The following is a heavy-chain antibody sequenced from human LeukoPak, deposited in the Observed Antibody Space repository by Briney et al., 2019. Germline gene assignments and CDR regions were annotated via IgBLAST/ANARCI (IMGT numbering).Heavy chain of an antibody. CDR2: MNPNSGNT. CDR1: GYTFTSYD. V-gene: IGHV1-8*01. CDR3: ARVPTVVTVLFFDY. J-gene: IGHJ4*02. Sequence: ASVKVSCKASGYTFTSYDINWVRQATGQGLEWMGWMNPNSGNTGYAQKFQGRVTMTRNTSISTAYMELSSLRSEDTAVYYCARVPTVVTVLFFDYWGQGTLVTVSS. D-gene: IGHD4-23*01.